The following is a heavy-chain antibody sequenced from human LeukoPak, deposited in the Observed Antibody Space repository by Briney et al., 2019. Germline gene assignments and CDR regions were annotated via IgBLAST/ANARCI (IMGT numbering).Heavy chain of an antibody. D-gene: IGHD3-9*01. J-gene: IGHJ6*02. CDR1: GFTFSSYG. CDR2: IWYDGSNK. CDR3: ARDWGRYFDWLQNYYYGMDV. V-gene: IGHV3-33*01. Sequence: GGSLRLSCAASGFTFSSYGMHWVRQAPGKGLEWVAVIWYDGSNKYYADSVKGRFTISRDNSKNTLYLQMNSLRAEDTAVYYCARDWGRYFDWLQNYYYGMDVWGQGTTVTVSS.